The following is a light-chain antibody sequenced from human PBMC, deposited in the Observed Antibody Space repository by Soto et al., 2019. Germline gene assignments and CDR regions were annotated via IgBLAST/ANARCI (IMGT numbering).Light chain of an antibody. J-gene: IGKJ2*02. CDR1: QGVSAY. Sequence: IQMTQSPSSLSASVGDRVTITCRASQGVSAYLLWYQQRQGAAPKLLIYAASNLQTEVPSRFSASRSGTDFTLTINSLQAEDFATYYCLQDHDYQWTFGQGTKLEIK. CDR3: LQDHDYQWT. V-gene: IGKV1-6*01. CDR2: AAS.